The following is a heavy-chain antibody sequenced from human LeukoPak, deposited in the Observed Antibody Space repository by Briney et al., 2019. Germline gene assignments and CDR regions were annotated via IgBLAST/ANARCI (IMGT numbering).Heavy chain of an antibody. CDR1: GGSISSYY. Sequence: SSETLSLTCTASGGSISSYYWSWVRQPAGKGLEWIGRIYTSGSTNSNPSLKSRVTMSVATSKTQFSLKLSSVTAADTAVYYCARETTRSVRYFDYWGQGTLVTVSS. CDR2: IYTSGST. CDR3: ARETTRSVRYFDY. D-gene: IGHD4-17*01. J-gene: IGHJ4*02. V-gene: IGHV4-4*07.